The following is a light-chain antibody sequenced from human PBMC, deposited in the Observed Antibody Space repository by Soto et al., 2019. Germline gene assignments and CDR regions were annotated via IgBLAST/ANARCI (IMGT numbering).Light chain of an antibody. CDR3: QQYDHLPRT. Sequence: DLQMIQSPSSLSASVGDRVTITCQASQEISNYLNWYQQKPGKAPKLLIYDAYNLERGVPSRFSVRGSGTDFTFTISSLQPEDFATYYCQQYDHLPRTFGRGTKVEIK. CDR1: QEISNY. CDR2: DAY. V-gene: IGKV1-33*01. J-gene: IGKJ1*01.